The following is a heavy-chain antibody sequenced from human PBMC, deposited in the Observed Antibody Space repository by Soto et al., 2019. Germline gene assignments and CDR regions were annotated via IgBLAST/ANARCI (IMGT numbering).Heavy chain of an antibody. Sequence: EVQLLESGGGLVQPGGSLRLSCVASGFTFSSYAMSWVRQAPGKGLEWVSAISGVGDGTYYADSVKGRFSISRDNSKNTLYLQMNSLRAEDTAVYYCAKRLTIVVTDCDFWGQGTLVTVSS. CDR2: ISGVGDGT. D-gene: IGHD3-22*01. CDR3: AKRLTIVVTDCDF. J-gene: IGHJ4*02. V-gene: IGHV3-23*01. CDR1: GFTFSSYA.